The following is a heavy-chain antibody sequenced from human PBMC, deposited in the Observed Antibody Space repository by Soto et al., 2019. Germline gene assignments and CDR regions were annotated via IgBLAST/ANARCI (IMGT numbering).Heavy chain of an antibody. D-gene: IGHD3-22*01. Sequence: QVQLQESGPGLVKPSETLSLTCTVSGGSISGGDYYWTWIRQSPGKGLEWIGNIYYTGTTYYNPSLTSRVTISVDTSNNQFSLSLNSVTATDTAVYDCARGMGMIRRHDSWGQGTLVIVST. V-gene: IGHV4-30-4*01. CDR1: GGSISGGDYY. J-gene: IGHJ4*02. CDR3: ARGMGMIRRHDS. CDR2: IYYTGTT.